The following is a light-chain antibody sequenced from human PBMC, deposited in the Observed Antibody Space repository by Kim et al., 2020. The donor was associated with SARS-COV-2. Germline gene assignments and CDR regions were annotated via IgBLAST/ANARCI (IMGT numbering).Light chain of an antibody. CDR1: QSVSIY. CDR2: DAS. J-gene: IGKJ1*01. CDR3: QQPRNWRWT. V-gene: IGKV3-11*01. Sequence: ENVLTQSPATLSLSPGERATLSCMTSQSVSIYVDWYQQKPGQPPRLLIYDASNRATGIPARFSGSVSVTVFTLTISRLQPEDFAVYYCQQPRNWRWTFGQGTKVDIK.